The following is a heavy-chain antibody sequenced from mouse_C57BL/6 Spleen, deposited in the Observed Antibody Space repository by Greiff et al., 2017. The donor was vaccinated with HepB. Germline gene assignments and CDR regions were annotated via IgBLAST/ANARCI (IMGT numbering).Heavy chain of an antibody. CDR1: GYTFTSYW. CDR3: ARRGNYEDY. J-gene: IGHJ2*01. Sequence: VQLQQPGAELVKPGASVKLSCKASGYTFTSYWMQWVKQRPGQGLEWIGEIDPSDSYTNYNQKCKGKATLTVDTSSSTAYIQLSSLTSEDSAVYYCARRGNYEDYWGQGTTLTVSS. D-gene: IGHD2-1*01. CDR2: IDPSDSYT. V-gene: IGHV1-50*01.